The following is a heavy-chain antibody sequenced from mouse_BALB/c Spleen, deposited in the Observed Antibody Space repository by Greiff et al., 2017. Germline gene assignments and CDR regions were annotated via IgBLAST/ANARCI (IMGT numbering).Heavy chain of an antibody. V-gene: IGHV5-17*02. CDR2: ISSGSSTI. D-gene: IGHD2-1*01. J-gene: IGHJ3*01. Sequence: EVKLMESGGGLVQPGGSRKLSCAASGFTFSSFGMHWVRQAPEKGLEWVAYISSGSSTIYYAATVKGRFTISRDNPKNTLFLQMTSLRSEDTAMYYCARSHGNSFAYWGQGTLVTVSA. CDR1: GFTFSSFG. CDR3: ARSHGNSFAY.